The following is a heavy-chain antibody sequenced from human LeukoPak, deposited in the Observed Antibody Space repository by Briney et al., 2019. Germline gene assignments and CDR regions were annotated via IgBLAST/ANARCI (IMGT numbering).Heavy chain of an antibody. D-gene: IGHD3-10*01. CDR1: GFTFSSFW. J-gene: IGHJ4*02. CDR2: INSDGTGT. CDR3: ARRRVTVVRGVDITSYYFDY. V-gene: IGHV3-74*03. Sequence: PGGSLRLSCAASGFTFSSFWMHWVRHAPGKGLVWVARINSDGTGTTYADSVKGRFTISRDNAENMLYLQMNSLRVEDTALYYCARRRVTVVRGVDITSYYFDYWGQGTPVTVSS.